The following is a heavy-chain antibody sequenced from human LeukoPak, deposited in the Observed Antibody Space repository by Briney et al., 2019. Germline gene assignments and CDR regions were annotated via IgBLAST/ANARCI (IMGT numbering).Heavy chain of an antibody. V-gene: IGHV3-23*01. J-gene: IGHJ3*02. Sequence: GGSLRLSCAPSTFTINIYAMTWARQAPGKGLEWVSSITVNGRGTSYADSVKGRFTISRDNSKNTLYLQMNSLRAEDTAIYYCAKDPNGDYVGAFDSWDQGTMVTVSS. D-gene: IGHD4-17*01. CDR2: ITVNGRGT. CDR3: AKDPNGDYVGAFDS. CDR1: TFTINIYA.